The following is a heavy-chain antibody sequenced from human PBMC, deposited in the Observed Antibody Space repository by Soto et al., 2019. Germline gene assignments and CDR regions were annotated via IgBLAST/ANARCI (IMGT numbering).Heavy chain of an antibody. V-gene: IGHV3-33*01. D-gene: IGHD3-22*01. CDR3: ARDGADSSDPPPLQH. CDR1: GFTFSSYG. Sequence: GGFLRLSCAASGFTFSSYGMHWVRQAPGKGLEWVAVIWYDGSNKYYADSVKGRFTTSRDNSKNTLYLQMNSLRAEDTAVYYCARDGADSSDPPPLQHWGQGTLVTVSS. CDR2: IWYDGSNK. J-gene: IGHJ1*01.